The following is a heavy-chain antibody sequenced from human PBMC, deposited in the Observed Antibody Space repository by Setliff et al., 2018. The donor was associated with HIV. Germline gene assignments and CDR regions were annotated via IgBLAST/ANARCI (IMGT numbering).Heavy chain of an antibody. CDR3: ARPVSKNFYGMDV. V-gene: IGHV4-59*01. Sequence: SETLSLTCTVSGGSISSYYWSWIRQPPGKGLEWIGTLYFNGGTSYNPSLKSRVTISGDTSNNQVSLTLSSVTAADTAVYFCARPVSKNFYGMDVWGQGTTVTVSS. CDR2: LYFNGGT. J-gene: IGHJ6*02. CDR1: GGSISSYY. D-gene: IGHD1-7*01.